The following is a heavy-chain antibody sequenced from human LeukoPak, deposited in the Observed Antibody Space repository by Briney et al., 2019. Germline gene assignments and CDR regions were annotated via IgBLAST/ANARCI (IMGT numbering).Heavy chain of an antibody. Sequence: SETLSLTCTVSGGSISSYYWSWIRQPPGKGLEWIGYIYYSGSTNYNPSLKSRVTISVDTSKNQLSLKLSSVTAADTAAYYCARHGITMVRGSDWFDPWGQGTLVTVSS. V-gene: IGHV4-59*08. CDR2: IYYSGST. CDR1: GGSISSYY. D-gene: IGHD3-10*01. J-gene: IGHJ5*02. CDR3: ARHGITMVRGSDWFDP.